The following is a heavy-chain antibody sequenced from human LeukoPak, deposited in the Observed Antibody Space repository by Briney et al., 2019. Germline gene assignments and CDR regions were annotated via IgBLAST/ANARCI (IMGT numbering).Heavy chain of an antibody. V-gene: IGHV3-33*08. CDR1: GFTFSSYA. CDR2: IWYDGSNK. CDR3: ASSIAVAAHFDY. D-gene: IGHD6-19*01. J-gene: IGHJ4*02. Sequence: PGGSLRLSCAASGFTFSSYAMHWVRQAPGKGLEWVAVIWYDGSNKYYADSVKGRFTISRDNSKNTLYLQMNSLRAEDTAVYYCASSIAVAAHFDYWGQGTLVTVSS.